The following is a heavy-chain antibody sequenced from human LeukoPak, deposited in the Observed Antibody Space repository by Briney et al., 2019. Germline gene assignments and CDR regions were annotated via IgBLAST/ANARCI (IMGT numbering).Heavy chain of an antibody. CDR3: ARELTYYYDSSGYYNTRGFDY. J-gene: IGHJ4*02. CDR2: ISSSSSYI. D-gene: IGHD3-22*01. V-gene: IGHV3-21*01. Sequence: PGGSLRLSCKGSGYSFTSYWIGWVRQMPGKGLEWVSSISSSSSYIYYADSVKGRFTISRDNAKNSLYLQMNSLRAEDTAVYYCARELTYYYDSSGYYNTRGFDYWGQGTLVTVSS. CDR1: GYSFTSYW.